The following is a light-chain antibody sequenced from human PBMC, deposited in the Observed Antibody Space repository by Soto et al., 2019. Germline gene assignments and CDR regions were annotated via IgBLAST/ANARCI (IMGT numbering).Light chain of an antibody. V-gene: IGLV2-23*01. J-gene: IGLJ3*02. CDR2: EDS. Sequence: QSALTQPASVSGSPGQSITISGTATRRDAGGYKFVSWYQQHPGKAPKVMIYEDSKRPSGVSYRFSGSKSGNTASLTISGLQAEDEADYHCCSYASGSTYWVFGGGTQLTVL. CDR3: CSYASGSTYWV. CDR1: RRDAGGYKF.